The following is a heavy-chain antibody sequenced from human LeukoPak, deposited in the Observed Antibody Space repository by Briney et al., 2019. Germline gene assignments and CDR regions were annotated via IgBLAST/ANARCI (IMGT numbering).Heavy chain of an antibody. V-gene: IGHV3-23*01. Sequence: GGSLRLSCAASGFTFSSYAISWVRQAPGKGLEWVSAIGGNGYNTYYADSVKGRFTISRDRSKNTLYLDMNSLRAEDTAVYYCARIQGGYSYGFVDYWGHGTLVTVSS. J-gene: IGHJ4*01. D-gene: IGHD5-18*01. CDR2: IGGNGYNT. CDR1: GFTFSSYA. CDR3: ARIQGGYSYGFVDY.